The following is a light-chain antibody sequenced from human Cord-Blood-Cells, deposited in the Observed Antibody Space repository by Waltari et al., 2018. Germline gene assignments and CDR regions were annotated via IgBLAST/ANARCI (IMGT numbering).Light chain of an antibody. V-gene: IGKV3-15*01. Sequence: EIVMTQSPATLSVSPGERATLSCRASQSVSSNLAWYQQKPGQAPRLLIYGASTRATVIPARFSDSGSGTEFTLTISSLQSEDFAVYYCQQYNNWPYSFGQGTKLEIK. CDR1: QSVSSN. CDR2: GAS. J-gene: IGKJ2*03. CDR3: QQYNNWPYS.